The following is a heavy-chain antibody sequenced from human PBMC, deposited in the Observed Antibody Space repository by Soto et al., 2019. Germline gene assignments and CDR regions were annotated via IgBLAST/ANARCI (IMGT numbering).Heavy chain of an antibody. V-gene: IGHV3-21*01. CDR2: ISSGGSFM. CDR3: ARKHSSDATGYDYFDS. CDR1: GFSFYDSD. Sequence: EVQLVESGGGLVEPGGSLRLSCTGSGFSFYDSDMTWVRQAPGKGLEWVSSISSGGSFMFYAESFKGRFTISRNNAKNSLFLQMNSLRAEDTSIYYCARKHSSDATGYDYFDSWGQGTLVTVSS. J-gene: IGHJ4*02. D-gene: IGHD3-3*01.